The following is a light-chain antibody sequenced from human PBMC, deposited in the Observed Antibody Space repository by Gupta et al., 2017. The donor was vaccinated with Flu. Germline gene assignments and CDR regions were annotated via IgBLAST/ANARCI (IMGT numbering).Light chain of an antibody. CDR2: ENS. V-gene: IGLV1-51*02. Sequence: QSILKQPPSLSATPGTQITISCLGSDANIGKDFVSWYQQVPGTAPKLFIYENSKRPSKVPDRFSGSKSGTSGTLSSTRLQTGYEGDYFCAAWDSSLNVVLFGGWTKLTVL. CDR3: AAWDSSLNVVL. CDR1: DANIGKDF. J-gene: IGLJ2*01.